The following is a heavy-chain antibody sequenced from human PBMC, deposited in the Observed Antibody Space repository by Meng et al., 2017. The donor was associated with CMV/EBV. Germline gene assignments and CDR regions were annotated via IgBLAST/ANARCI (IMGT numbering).Heavy chain of an antibody. J-gene: IGHJ4*02. CDR3: ARGGSDSSGWYFDY. D-gene: IGHD6-19*01. CDR1: GGPISSGGYY. V-gene: IGHV4-31*02. Sequence: SGGPISSGGYYWSWIRQHPGKGLEWIGYIYYSGSTYYNPSLKSRVTISVDTSKNQFSLKLSSVTAADTAVYYCARGGSDSSGWYFDYWGQGTLVTVSS. CDR2: IYYSGST.